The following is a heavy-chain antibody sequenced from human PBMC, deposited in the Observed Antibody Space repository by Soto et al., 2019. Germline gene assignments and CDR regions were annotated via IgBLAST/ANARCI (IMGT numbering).Heavy chain of an antibody. CDR3: ARDYDYIWGSYRYTHDLLDY. CDR2: ISSSGSTI. D-gene: IGHD3-16*02. V-gene: IGHV3-11*01. CDR1: GFTFSDYY. Sequence: QVQLVESGGGLVKPGGSLRLSCAASGFTFSDYYMSWIRQAPGKGLEWVSYISSSGSTIYYADSVKGRLTISRDNAKNSLYLQMNSLRAEDTAVYYCARDYDYIWGSYRYTHDLLDYWGQGTLVTVSS. J-gene: IGHJ4*02.